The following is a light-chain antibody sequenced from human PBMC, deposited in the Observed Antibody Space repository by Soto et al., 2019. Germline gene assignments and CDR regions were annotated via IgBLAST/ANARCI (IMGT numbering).Light chain of an antibody. CDR1: TSNLGRNS. CDR2: SNN. J-gene: IGLJ1*01. V-gene: IGLV1-44*01. Sequence: QSVLSQPPSASGPPGQRVTISCSGGTSNLGRNSVNWYQQLPGTAPKLLIYSNNKRPSGVPDRFSGSKSGTSASLAISGLQSDDEADYYCSAWDDSVNGYVFGPGTKLTVL. CDR3: SAWDDSVNGYV.